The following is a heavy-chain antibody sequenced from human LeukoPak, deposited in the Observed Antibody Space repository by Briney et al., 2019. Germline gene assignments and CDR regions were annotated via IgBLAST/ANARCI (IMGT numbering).Heavy chain of an antibody. D-gene: IGHD1-26*01. CDR2: IYSGGST. CDR3: ARAVREDYYYYMDV. J-gene: IGHJ6*03. Sequence: GGSLRLSCAASGFTVNSNFMSWVRQAPGKGLEWVSVIYSGGSTYYADSVKGRFTISRDNSKNTLYLQMNSLRAEDTAVYYCARAVREDYYYYMDVWGKGTTVTISS. V-gene: IGHV3-53*01. CDR1: GFTVNSNF.